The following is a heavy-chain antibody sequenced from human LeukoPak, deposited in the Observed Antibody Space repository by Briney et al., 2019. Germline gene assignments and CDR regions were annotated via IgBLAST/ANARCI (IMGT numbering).Heavy chain of an antibody. CDR2: IYYSGST. D-gene: IGHD2-2*01. J-gene: IGHJ4*02. V-gene: IGHV4-59*01. CDR3: ARGWYGSTRQIDY. CDR1: GGSISSYY. Sequence: SETLSLTCTVSGGSISSYYWSWIRQPPGKGLEWIGYIYYSGSTNYNPSLKSRVTISVDTSKNQFSLKLSSVTAADTAVYYCARGWYGSTRQIDYWGQGTLVTVSS.